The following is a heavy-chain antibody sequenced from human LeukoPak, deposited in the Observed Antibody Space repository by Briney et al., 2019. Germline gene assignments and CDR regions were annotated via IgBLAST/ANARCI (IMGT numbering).Heavy chain of an antibody. CDR1: GFTFDDYA. J-gene: IGHJ4*02. V-gene: IGHV3-9*01. D-gene: IGHD5-12*01. Sequence: GGSLRLSCAASGFTFDDYAMHWVRQAPGKGLEWVSGISWNSGSIGYADSVKGRFTISRDNAKNSLYLQMNSLRAEDTALYYCAKSIVATTGGVFDYWGQGTLVTVSS. CDR2: ISWNSGSI. CDR3: AKSIVATTGGVFDY.